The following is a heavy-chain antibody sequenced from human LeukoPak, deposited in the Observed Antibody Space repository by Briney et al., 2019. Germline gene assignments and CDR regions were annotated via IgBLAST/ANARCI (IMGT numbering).Heavy chain of an antibody. CDR1: GFTFSSYE. V-gene: IGHV3-48*03. Sequence: GGSLRLSCAASGFTFSSYEMNWVRQAPGKGLEWVSYISSSGSTIYYADSVKGRFTISRDNAKNSLYLQMNSLRAEDTAVYYCAREPYYYGTDVWGQGTTVTVSS. CDR3: AREPYYYGTDV. CDR2: ISSSGSTI. J-gene: IGHJ6*02.